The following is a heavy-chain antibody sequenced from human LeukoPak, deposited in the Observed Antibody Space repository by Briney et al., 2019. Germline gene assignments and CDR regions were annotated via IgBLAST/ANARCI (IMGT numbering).Heavy chain of an antibody. CDR3: ARATYDFWSGGGYYYMDV. J-gene: IGHJ6*03. CDR2: IYTSGST. V-gene: IGHV4-4*07. Sequence: SETLSLTCTVSGDSITSYYWSWIRQPAGKGLEWIGRIYTSGSTNYNPSLKSRVTMSVDTSKNQFSLKLSSVTAADTAVYYCARATYDFWSGGGYYYMDVWGKGTTVTVSS. CDR1: GDSITSYY. D-gene: IGHD3-3*01.